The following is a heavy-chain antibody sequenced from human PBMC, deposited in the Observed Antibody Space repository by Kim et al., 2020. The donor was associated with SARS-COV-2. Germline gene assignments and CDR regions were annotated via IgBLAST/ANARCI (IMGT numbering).Heavy chain of an antibody. D-gene: IGHD6-6*01. J-gene: IGHJ4*02. CDR3: VRAVRGYYFDY. Sequence: GGSLRLSCAASGVTVSSNYMSWVRQAPGKGLEWVSVIYSGGTTHYADSVKGRFTISRDNSENMVYLQMNSLRAEDTAVYYCVRAVRGYYFDYWGQGTLVTVSS. V-gene: IGHV3-66*01. CDR2: IYSGGTT. CDR1: GVTVSSNY.